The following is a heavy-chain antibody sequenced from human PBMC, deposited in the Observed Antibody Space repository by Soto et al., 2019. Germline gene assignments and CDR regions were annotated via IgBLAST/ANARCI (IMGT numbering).Heavy chain of an antibody. CDR1: GFTFDDYT. CDR2: ISWDGGST. D-gene: IGHD2-15*01. J-gene: IGHJ6*02. V-gene: IGHV3-43*01. Sequence: GGSLRLSCAASGFTFDDYTMHWVRQAPGKGLEWVSLISWDGGSTCYADSVKGRFTISRDNSKNSLYLQMNSLRTEDTALYYCAKDLSATTSYYYYGMDVWGQGTTVTVSS. CDR3: AKDLSATTSYYYYGMDV.